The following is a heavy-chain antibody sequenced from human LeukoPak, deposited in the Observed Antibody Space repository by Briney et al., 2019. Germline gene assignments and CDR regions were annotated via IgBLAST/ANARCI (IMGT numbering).Heavy chain of an antibody. CDR2: IYYSGST. CDR3: ARHSRVAAGNVDAFDI. J-gene: IGHJ3*02. V-gene: IGHV4-59*08. D-gene: IGHD6-13*01. CDR1: GGSISSYY. Sequence: SETLSLTCTVSGGSISSYYWSWIRQPPGKGLEWIGYIYYSGSTNYNPSLKSRVTISVDTSKNQFSLKLSSVTAADTAVFYCARHSRVAAGNVDAFDIWGQGTMVTVSS.